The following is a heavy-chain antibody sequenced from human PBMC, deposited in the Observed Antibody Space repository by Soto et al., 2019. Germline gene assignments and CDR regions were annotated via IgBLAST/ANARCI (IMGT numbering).Heavy chain of an antibody. D-gene: IGHD6-13*01. CDR1: GGTFSSYT. CDR3: ARAGSV. J-gene: IGHJ4*02. CDR2: LIPILGIA. Sequence: QVKLVQSWAAVKKPGSSVKVSCKASGGTFSSYTISWVRQAHGQGLEWMGRLIPILGIANYAQKFQGRVTSTADKSTSTASMELRSLRSEDTAVYYCARAGSVWGQGTMVTVSS. V-gene: IGHV1-69*02.